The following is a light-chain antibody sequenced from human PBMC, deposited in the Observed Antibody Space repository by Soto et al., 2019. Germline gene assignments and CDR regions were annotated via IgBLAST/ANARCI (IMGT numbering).Light chain of an antibody. CDR3: TAWDDSLNILL. Sequence: QAVVTQPPSVSGTPGQRVTISCSGSSSNIGSNTVNWYQQLPGTAPKLLMYSNNQRPSGVPDRFSGSKSGTSASLAISGLQSDDESDYYCTAWDDSLNILLFGGGTKLTVL. J-gene: IGLJ2*01. CDR1: SSNIGSNT. V-gene: IGLV1-44*01. CDR2: SNN.